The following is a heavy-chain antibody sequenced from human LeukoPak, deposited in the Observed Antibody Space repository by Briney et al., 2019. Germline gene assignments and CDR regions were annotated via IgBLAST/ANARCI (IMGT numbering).Heavy chain of an antibody. V-gene: IGHV3-7*01. CDR2: VKHDGSVN. CDR3: ASRRPSLWSGYDLPDY. J-gene: IGHJ4*02. Sequence: GGSLRLSCAASGFSFSSYWMTWVRQAPGKGLEPVASVKHDGSVNYYVDSIKGRFTISRDNAKNSLYLQMNSLRAEDTAVYYCASRRPSLWSGYDLPDYWGQGTLVTVSS. CDR1: GFSFSSYW. D-gene: IGHD3-3*01.